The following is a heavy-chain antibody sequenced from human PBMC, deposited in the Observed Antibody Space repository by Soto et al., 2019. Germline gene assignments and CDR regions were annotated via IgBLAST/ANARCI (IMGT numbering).Heavy chain of an antibody. V-gene: IGHV3-33*01. Sequence: GGSLRLSCVAAGFPFDNYAFHWVRQAPGKGLEWVSFIWYDGSNRNYADSVKGRFTISRDDSKNTLYLQMNGLRAEDTAVYYCARDKDNGLEYWGRETLSTV. D-gene: IGHD1-1*01. CDR3: ARDKDNGLEY. CDR2: IWYDGSNR. CDR1: GFPFDNYA. J-gene: IGHJ4*02.